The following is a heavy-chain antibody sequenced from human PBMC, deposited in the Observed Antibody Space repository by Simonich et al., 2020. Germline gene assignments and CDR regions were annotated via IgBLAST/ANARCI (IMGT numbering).Heavy chain of an antibody. V-gene: IGHV1-18*01. CDR1: GYTFTSYG. Sequence: QVQLVQSGAEVKKPGASVKVSCTASGYTFTSYGFSWGRQAPGQGLEGMGGVSAYNGNANHAPKPQGRVTMHPDTSTSTAYMELRSLRSDDTAVYYCARSTTGTTAFDIWGQGTMVTVSS. D-gene: IGHD1-1*01. CDR3: ARSTTGTTAFDI. J-gene: IGHJ3*02. CDR2: VSAYNGNA.